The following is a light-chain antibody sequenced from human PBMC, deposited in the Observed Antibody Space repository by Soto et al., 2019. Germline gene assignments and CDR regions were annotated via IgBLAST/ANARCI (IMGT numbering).Light chain of an antibody. Sequence: QSVLTQPASVSGSPGQSITISCTGTSSDVGGNKYVSWYQQYPGKVPKLLNNKVSNRPSGVSNRFSVSKSGNTASLIISGLLAEDEADYFCTSSTSDSLYVFGTGTKLTVL. CDR3: TSSTSDSLYV. J-gene: IGLJ1*01. V-gene: IGLV2-14*01. CDR1: SSDVGGNKY. CDR2: KVS.